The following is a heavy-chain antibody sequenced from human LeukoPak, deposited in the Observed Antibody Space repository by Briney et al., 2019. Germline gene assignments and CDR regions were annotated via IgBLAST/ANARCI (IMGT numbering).Heavy chain of an antibody. CDR3: ARGRGGVYCSGGSCYAYYFDY. D-gene: IGHD2-15*01. Sequence: GASVKVSCKASGGTFSSYAISWVRQAPGQGLEWMGRIMPILGIANYAQKFQGRVTITADKSTSTAYMELSSLRSEDTAVYYCARGRGGVYCSGGSCYAYYFDYWGQGTLVTVSS. V-gene: IGHV1-69*04. J-gene: IGHJ4*02. CDR1: GGTFSSYA. CDR2: IMPILGIA.